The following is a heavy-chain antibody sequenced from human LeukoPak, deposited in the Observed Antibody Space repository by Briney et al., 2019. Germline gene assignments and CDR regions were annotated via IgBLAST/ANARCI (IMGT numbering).Heavy chain of an antibody. CDR3: ARTKVLPDYYDNSGGFDY. CDR2: IYSSGRT. Sequence: SQTLSLTCTVSGDSISSGSYYWSWIRQPAGEGLEWIGRIYSSGRTHYSPSLKSRVAISVDTSKNQFSLKLSSVTAADTAVYYCARTKVLPDYYDNSGGFDYWGQGTLVTVSS. V-gene: IGHV4-61*02. D-gene: IGHD3-22*01. CDR1: GDSISSGSYY. J-gene: IGHJ4*02.